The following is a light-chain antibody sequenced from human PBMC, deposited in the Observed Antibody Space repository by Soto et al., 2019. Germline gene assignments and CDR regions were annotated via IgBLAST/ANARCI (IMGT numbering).Light chain of an antibody. CDR3: FSYTSSGTYV. CDR1: SSYVGNYKY. J-gene: IGLJ1*01. V-gene: IGLV2-14*01. CDR2: EVS. Sequence: QSALTEPASVSGSPGQSITISCTGASSYVGNYKYVSLYQQHPGKAPKLMIYEVSNRPSGVSNRFSGSKSGNTASLTISGLQAEDETDYYCFSYTSSGTYVFGTGTKVTVL.